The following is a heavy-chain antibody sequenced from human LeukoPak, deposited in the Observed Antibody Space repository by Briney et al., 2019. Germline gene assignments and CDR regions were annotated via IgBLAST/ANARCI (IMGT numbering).Heavy chain of an antibody. CDR1: GFTFSSYG. Sequence: PGGSLRLSCAASGFTFSSYGMHWVRQAPGKGLEWVAFIRYDGSNKYYADSVKGRFTISRDNSKNTLYLQMNSLRAEDTAVYYCARDSGDPGDAFDIWGQGTMVTVSS. D-gene: IGHD1-14*01. CDR2: IRYDGSNK. CDR3: ARDSGDPGDAFDI. J-gene: IGHJ3*02. V-gene: IGHV3-30*02.